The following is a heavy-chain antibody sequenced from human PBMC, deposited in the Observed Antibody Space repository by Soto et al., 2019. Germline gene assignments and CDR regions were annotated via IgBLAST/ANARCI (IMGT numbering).Heavy chain of an antibody. D-gene: IGHD3-22*01. CDR2: IDPSDSYT. CDR3: ARQRSSGYYFDAFDI. J-gene: IGHJ3*02. V-gene: IGHV5-10-1*01. Sequence: GESLKISCKGSGYSFTSYWISWVRQMPGKGLEWMGRIDPSDSYTNYSPSFQGHVTISADKSISTAYLQWSSLKASDTAMYYCARQRSSGYYFDAFDIWGQGTRVTVSS. CDR1: GYSFTSYW.